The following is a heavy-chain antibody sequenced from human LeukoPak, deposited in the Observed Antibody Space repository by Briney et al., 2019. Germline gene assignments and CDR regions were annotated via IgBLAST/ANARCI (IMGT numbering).Heavy chain of an antibody. CDR2: INPSGGST. Sequence: CKASGYTFTSYYMHGVRQAPGQGLEWMGIINPSGGSTSYAQKLQGRVTITRDTSTSTVYMELSSLRSEDTAVYYCATRLARITIFGVVNDYWGQGTLVTVSS. J-gene: IGHJ4*02. D-gene: IGHD3-3*01. CDR1: GYTFTSYY. CDR3: ATRLARITIFGVVNDY. V-gene: IGHV1-46*03.